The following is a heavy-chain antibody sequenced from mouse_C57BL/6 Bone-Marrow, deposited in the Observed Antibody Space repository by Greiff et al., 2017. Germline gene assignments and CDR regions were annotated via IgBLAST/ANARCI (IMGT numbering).Heavy chain of an antibody. Sequence: QVQLQQPGAELVMPGASVKLSCKASGYTFTSYWMHWVKQRPGQGLEWIGEIDPSDSYTNYNQKFKGKSTLTVDKSSSTAYMQLSSLTSEDSAVYYCARSPLTVVAHWYFDVWGTGTTVTVSS. D-gene: IGHD1-1*01. CDR3: ARSPLTVVAHWYFDV. CDR1: GYTFTSYW. V-gene: IGHV1-69*01. CDR2: IDPSDSYT. J-gene: IGHJ1*03.